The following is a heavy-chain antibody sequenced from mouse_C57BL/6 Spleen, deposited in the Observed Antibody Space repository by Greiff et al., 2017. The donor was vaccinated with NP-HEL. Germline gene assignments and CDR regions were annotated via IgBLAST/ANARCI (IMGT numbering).Heavy chain of an antibody. J-gene: IGHJ2*01. CDR1: GYTFTSYW. CDR2: IDPSDSYT. D-gene: IGHD4-1*02. V-gene: IGHV1-69*01. CDR3: AGGPSTGTRDFDY. Sequence: QVQLQQPGAELVMPGASVKLSCKASGYTFTSYWMHWVKQRPGQGLEWIGEIDPSDSYTNYNQKFKGKSTLTVDKYSSTAYTQLSSLTSEDSAVYYCAGGPSTGTRDFDYWGQGTTLTVSS.